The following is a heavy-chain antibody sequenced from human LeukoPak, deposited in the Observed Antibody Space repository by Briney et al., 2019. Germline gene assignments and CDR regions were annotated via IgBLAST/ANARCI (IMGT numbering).Heavy chain of an antibody. V-gene: IGHV1-2*02. Sequence: GASVKVSCKVSGYTLTELSMHWVRQAPGQGLEWMGWINPDNGGTKYALKFQGRVTMTRDTSINTAYMELHALVSDDTAVYFCAREIRAFDVWGQGSLVTVSS. CDR1: GYTLTELS. J-gene: IGHJ3*01. CDR3: AREIRAFDV. CDR2: INPDNGGT.